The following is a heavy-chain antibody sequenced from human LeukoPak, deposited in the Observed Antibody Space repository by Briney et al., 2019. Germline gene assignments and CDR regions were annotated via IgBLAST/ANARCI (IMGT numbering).Heavy chain of an antibody. CDR3: AGSNYYDSRGYYSSLNPPPDY. Sequence: PSETLSLTCAVYGGSFSGYYWSWIRQPPGKGLEWIGEINHSGSTNYNPSLKSRVTISVDTSKNQFSLKLSSVTAADTAVYYCAGSNYYDSRGYYSSLNPPPDYWGQGTLVTVSS. D-gene: IGHD3-22*01. CDR1: GGSFSGYY. J-gene: IGHJ4*02. V-gene: IGHV4-34*01. CDR2: INHSGST.